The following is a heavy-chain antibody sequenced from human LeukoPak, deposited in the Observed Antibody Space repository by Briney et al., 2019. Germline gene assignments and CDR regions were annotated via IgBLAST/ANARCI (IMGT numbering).Heavy chain of an antibody. CDR2: ISGSGGST. Sequence: GGSLRLSCAASGFTFSSYAMSWVRQAPGKGLEWVSGISGSGGSTYYADSVKGRFTISRDNSKNTLYLQMNSLRAEDTAVYYCAILDYYKDAFDIWGQGTMVTVSS. CDR3: AILDYYKDAFDI. J-gene: IGHJ3*02. D-gene: IGHD1-26*01. V-gene: IGHV3-23*01. CDR1: GFTFSSYA.